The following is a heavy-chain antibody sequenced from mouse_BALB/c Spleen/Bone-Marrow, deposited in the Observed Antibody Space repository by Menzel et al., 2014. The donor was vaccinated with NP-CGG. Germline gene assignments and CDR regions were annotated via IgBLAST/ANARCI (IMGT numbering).Heavy chain of an antibody. D-gene: IGHD2-4*01. CDR3: ARDYDGYAMDY. CDR1: GYTFTSYF. J-gene: IGHJ4*01. CDR2: IYPGDGST. V-gene: IGHV1S56*01. Sequence: VQLQQSGPELVKPGASVKMSCKASGYTFTSYFIHWVKQRPGQGLEWIGWIYPGDGSTKYNEKFKGKTTLTADKSSGTAYMLLSSLTSEDSAIYFCARDYDGYAMDYWGQGTSVTVSS.